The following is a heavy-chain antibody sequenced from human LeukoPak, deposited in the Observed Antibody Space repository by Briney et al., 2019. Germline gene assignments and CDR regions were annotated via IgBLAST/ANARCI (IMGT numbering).Heavy chain of an antibody. CDR2: IDPSDSYT. CDR3: AIGYCSGGSCYNLNWFDP. V-gene: IGHV5-10-1*01. CDR1: GYSFTSYW. Sequence: GESLRISCKGSGYSFTSYWISWVRQMPGKGLEWMGRIDPSDSYTNYSPSFQGHVTISADKSINTAYLQWSSLKASDTAMYYCAIGYCSGGSCYNLNWFDPWGQGTLVTVSS. J-gene: IGHJ5*02. D-gene: IGHD2-15*01.